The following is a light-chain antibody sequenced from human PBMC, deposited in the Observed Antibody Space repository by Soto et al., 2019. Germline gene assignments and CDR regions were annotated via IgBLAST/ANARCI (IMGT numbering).Light chain of an antibody. CDR3: QQSYSSLP. Sequence: DIQMTQFPSTLSASVGDRVTITCRASQSVNSYLNWYQQKPGKAPKLLIYAASSLQSGVPSRFSGSGSGTDFTLTISSLQPEDFATYYCQQSYSSLPFGGGTTGDIK. V-gene: IGKV1-39*01. CDR1: QSVNSY. CDR2: AAS. J-gene: IGKJ4*01.